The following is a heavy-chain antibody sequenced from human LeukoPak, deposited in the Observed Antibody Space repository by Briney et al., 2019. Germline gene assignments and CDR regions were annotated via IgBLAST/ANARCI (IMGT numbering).Heavy chain of an antibody. CDR3: ARGSPRYSSGWYSYFDY. CDR2: INHSGST. J-gene: IGHJ4*02. V-gene: IGHV4-34*01. Sequence: SETLSLTCAVYGGSFSGYYWSWIRQPPGKGLEWIGEINHSGSTNYNPSLKSRVTISVDTSKNQFSLKLSSVTAADTAVYYCARGSPRYSSGWYSYFDYWGQGTLVTVSS. D-gene: IGHD6-19*01. CDR1: GGSFSGYY.